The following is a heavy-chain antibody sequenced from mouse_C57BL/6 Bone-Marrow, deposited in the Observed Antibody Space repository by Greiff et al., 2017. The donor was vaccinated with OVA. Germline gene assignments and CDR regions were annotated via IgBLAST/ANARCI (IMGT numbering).Heavy chain of an antibody. CDR1: GYTFTDYY. J-gene: IGHJ2*01. CDR2: IYPGSGNT. CDR3: ARDDGNIYEW. V-gene: IGHV1-76*01. D-gene: IGHD2-3*01. Sequence: QVQLLQSGAEVVRPGASVKLSCKASGYTFTDYYINWVKQRPGQGLEWIAMIYPGSGNTYYNEKFKGKATLTAEKSSSTAYMQLSSLTSEDSAVYYCARDDGNIYEWGGQGKTLTVTA.